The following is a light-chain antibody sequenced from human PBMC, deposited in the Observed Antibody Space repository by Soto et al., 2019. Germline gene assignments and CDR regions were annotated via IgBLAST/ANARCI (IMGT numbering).Light chain of an antibody. CDR3: QQLNNYPST. Sequence: DIKMNQSPSTLSASVGDRVTITCRASQGISSYLGWYQQKPGKAPKLLIYAASTLQSGVPSRFSGSGSGTDFTLTISSLQPEDFATYYCQQLNNYPSTFGGGTKVDIK. CDR1: QGISSY. V-gene: IGKV1-9*01. CDR2: AAS. J-gene: IGKJ4*01.